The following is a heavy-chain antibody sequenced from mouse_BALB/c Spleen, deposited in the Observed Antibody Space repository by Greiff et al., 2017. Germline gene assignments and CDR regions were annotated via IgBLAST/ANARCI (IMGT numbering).Heavy chain of an antibody. CDR3: ATYYGSSYTWFAY. CDR1: GYSITSCYY. CDR2: ISYDGSN. V-gene: IGHV3-6*02. D-gene: IGHD1-1*01. J-gene: IGHJ3*01. Sequence: DVKLQESGPGLVKPSQSLSLTCSVTGYSITSCYYWYWIRQLPGHKLELMCYISYDGSNNYNPSLKNLTSITRDTSKNHFFLNLNSVTTEDTATYYCATYYGSSYTWFAYWGQGTLVTVSA.